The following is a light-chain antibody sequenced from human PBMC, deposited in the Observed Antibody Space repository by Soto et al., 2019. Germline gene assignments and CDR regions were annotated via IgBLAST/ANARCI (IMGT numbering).Light chain of an antibody. CDR3: QVWDSSSDHPGAV. CDR2: YDS. V-gene: IGLV3-21*04. Sequence: SYELTQPPSVSVAPGKTARITCGGNNIGSKSVHWYQQKPGQAPVLVIYYDSDRPSGIPERFSGSNSGNTATLTISRVEAADEADYYCQVWDSSSDHPGAVFGGGTQLTVL. CDR1: NIGSKS. J-gene: IGLJ7*01.